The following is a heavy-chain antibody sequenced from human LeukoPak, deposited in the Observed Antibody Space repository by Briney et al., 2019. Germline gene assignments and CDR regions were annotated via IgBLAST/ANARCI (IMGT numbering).Heavy chain of an antibody. Sequence: GGSLRLSCTASGFAFNNYMMNWVRQAPGKGLEWVSSITSDDIYIYYADSVKGRFSISRDNAKNSLYLQMNSLRAEDTAVYFCAKDHSHRSKYSTEWYAAFDIWGQGTMVTVSS. J-gene: IGHJ3*02. D-gene: IGHD6-19*01. V-gene: IGHV3-21*01. CDR3: AKDHSHRSKYSTEWYAAFDI. CDR2: ITSDDIYI. CDR1: GFAFNNYM.